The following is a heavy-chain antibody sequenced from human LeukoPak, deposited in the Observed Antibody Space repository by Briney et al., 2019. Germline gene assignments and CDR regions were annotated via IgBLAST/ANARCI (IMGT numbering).Heavy chain of an antibody. D-gene: IGHD6-19*01. CDR1: GGSFSGYY. J-gene: IGHJ4*02. CDR2: INHSGST. CDR3: ARATSSSGWYRGPDY. Sequence: SETLSLTCAVYGGSFSGYYWSWIRQPPEKGLEWIGEINHSGSTNYNPSLKSRVTISVDTSKNQFSLKLSSVTAADTAVYYCARATSSSGWYRGPDYWGQGTLVTVSS. V-gene: IGHV4-34*01.